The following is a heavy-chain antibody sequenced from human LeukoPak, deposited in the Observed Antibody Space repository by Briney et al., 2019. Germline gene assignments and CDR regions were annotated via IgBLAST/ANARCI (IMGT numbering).Heavy chain of an antibody. V-gene: IGHV4-59*01. CDR2: IYYSGST. CDR1: GGSISSYY. D-gene: IGHD4-11*01. Sequence: SETLSLTCTVSGGSISSYYWSWIRQPPGKGLEWIGYIYYSGSTNYNPSLKSRVTISVGTSKNQFSLKLSSVTAADTAVYYCARGSNDYSNYYYYMDVWGKGTTVTVSS. J-gene: IGHJ6*03. CDR3: ARGSNDYSNYYYYMDV.